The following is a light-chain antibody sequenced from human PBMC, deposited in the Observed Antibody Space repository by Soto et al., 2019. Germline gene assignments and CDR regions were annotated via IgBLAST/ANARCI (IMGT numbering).Light chain of an antibody. CDR1: QDISSY. CDR3: QQSYITPRT. CDR2: AAS. J-gene: IGKJ4*01. V-gene: IGKV1-39*01. Sequence: DIKVYISPSSLSSNKRDRVTITCQASQDISSYLNCYQQKPGKAPKLLIYAASSLQSGVPSRFSGSGSGTDFTLTISSLQSEDFATYYCQQSYITPRTFCG.